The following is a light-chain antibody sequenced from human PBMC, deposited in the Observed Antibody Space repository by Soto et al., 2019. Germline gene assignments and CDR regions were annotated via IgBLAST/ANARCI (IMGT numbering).Light chain of an antibody. V-gene: IGKV1-39*01. CDR2: DAA. J-gene: IGKJ3*01. CDR1: QNINTY. Sequence: DIQMTQSPYSLSAAVGDRVTIACRASQNINTYLNWYQQKPGKAPKLLIFDAASLQSGVPSRFSGGGSRTDFTLTITSLQREDFATYYCQQTSSAPFTFGPGTKVDIK. CDR3: QQTSSAPFT.